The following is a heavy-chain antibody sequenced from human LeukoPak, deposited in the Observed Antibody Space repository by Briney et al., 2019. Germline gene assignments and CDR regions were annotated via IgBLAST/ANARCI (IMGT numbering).Heavy chain of an antibody. D-gene: IGHD6-13*01. Sequence: ASVKVSWKASGGTFSSYAISWVRQAPGQGLEWMGGIIPIFGTANYAQKFQGRVTITADKSTSTAYMELSSLRSEDTAVYYCARVGRGIAAAFDYWGQGTLVTVSS. J-gene: IGHJ4*02. CDR3: ARVGRGIAAAFDY. CDR1: GGTFSSYA. CDR2: IIPIFGTA. V-gene: IGHV1-69*06.